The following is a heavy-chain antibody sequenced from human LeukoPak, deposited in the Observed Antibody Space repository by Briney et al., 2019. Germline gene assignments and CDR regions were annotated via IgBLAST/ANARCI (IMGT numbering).Heavy chain of an antibody. CDR2: INPNSGGT. V-gene: IGHV1-2*02. CDR3: AQSIGLMKTKNWFDP. CDR1: GYTFTGYY. J-gene: IGHJ5*02. Sequence: ASVKVSCKASGYTFTGYYMHWVRQAPGQGLEWMGWINPNSGGTNYAQKFQGRVTMTRDTSISTAYMELSRLRSDDTAVYYCAQSIGLMKTKNWFDPWGQGTLVTVSS. D-gene: IGHD6-6*01.